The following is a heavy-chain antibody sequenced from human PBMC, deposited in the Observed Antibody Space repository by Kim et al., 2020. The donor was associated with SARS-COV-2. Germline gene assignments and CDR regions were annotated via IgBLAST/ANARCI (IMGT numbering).Heavy chain of an antibody. Sequence: RVTISVDTSKNQFSLKLSSVTAADTAVYYCARAFGYDYVGGSYLQYYFDYWGQGTLVTVSS. CDR3: ARAFGYDYVGGSYLQYYFDY. D-gene: IGHD3-16*02. V-gene: IGHV4-34*01. J-gene: IGHJ4*02.